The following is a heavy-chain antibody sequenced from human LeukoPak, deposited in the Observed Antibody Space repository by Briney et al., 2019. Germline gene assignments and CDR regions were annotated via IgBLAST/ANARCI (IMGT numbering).Heavy chain of an antibody. CDR2: ISSNGGST. CDR3: ARCGDGLPCDFDY. J-gene: IGHJ4*02. V-gene: IGHV3-64*01. CDR1: GFTFSSYA. D-gene: IGHD3-10*01. Sequence: GGSLRLSCAASGFTFSSYAMPWVRQAPGKGLEYVSAISSNGGSTYYANSVKGRFTISRDNSKNTLYLQMGSLRAEDTAVYYCARCGDGLPCDFDYWGQGTLVTVSS.